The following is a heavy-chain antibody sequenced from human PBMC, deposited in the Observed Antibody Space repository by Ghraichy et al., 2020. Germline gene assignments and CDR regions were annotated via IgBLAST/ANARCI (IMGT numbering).Heavy chain of an antibody. D-gene: IGHD4-17*01. V-gene: IGHV3-48*04. J-gene: IGHJ2*01. CDR3: ARDLHYGDYPYWYFDL. CDR2: ISSSSSPI. Sequence: LSLTCAASGFTFSSYSMNWVRQAPGKGLGWVSYISSSSSPIYYADSVKGRFTISRDNAKNSLYLQMDSLKAEDTAVYYCARDLHYGDYPYWYFDLWGRGTLVTVSS. CDR1: GFTFSSYS.